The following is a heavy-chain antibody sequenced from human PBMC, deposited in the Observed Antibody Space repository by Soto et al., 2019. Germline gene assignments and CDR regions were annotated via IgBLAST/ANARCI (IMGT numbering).Heavy chain of an antibody. CDR3: ARDQWGYYDSSGYYDY. CDR2: IWYDGSNK. D-gene: IGHD3-22*01. CDR1: GFTFSSYG. Sequence: GGSLRLSCAASGFTFSSYGMHWVRQAPGKGLEWVAVIWYDGSNKYYADSVKGRFTISRDNSKNTLYLQMNSLRAEDTAVYYCARDQWGYYDSSGYYDYWGQGTLVTVSS. V-gene: IGHV3-33*01. J-gene: IGHJ4*02.